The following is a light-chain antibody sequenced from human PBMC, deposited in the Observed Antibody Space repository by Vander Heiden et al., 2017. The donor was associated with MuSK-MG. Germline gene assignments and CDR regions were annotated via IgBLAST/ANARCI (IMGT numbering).Light chain of an antibody. V-gene: IGKV1-12*01. Sequence: DIQMTQSPSTGSASVGDRVSITCRAMQGISSWLAWYQQKPGKARKLLIYAASSLQSGVISRVRGSGSGIDFTHTISSRQPEDFATYYCQQDNSFPFTFGGGTKVDIK. CDR3: QQDNSFPFT. CDR2: AAS. J-gene: IGKJ4*01. CDR1: QGISSW.